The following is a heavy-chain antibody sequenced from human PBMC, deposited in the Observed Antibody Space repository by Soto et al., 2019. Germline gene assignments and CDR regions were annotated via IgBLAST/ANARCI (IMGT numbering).Heavy chain of an antibody. V-gene: IGHV3-23*01. CDR2: IGGSCGDSDGVP. Sequence: VQLLESGGDLVQPGGSLRLSWCASGFIFKHYCMEWVRQAPGEGLEWVSNIGGSCGDSDGVPWYEDSVKGRFTISRDSSANTLFLHMDNLRAEDSALYYCVKRGRNWGAFDFWGQGTTVVVSS. CDR1: GFIFKHYC. J-gene: IGHJ3*01. D-gene: IGHD7-27*01. CDR3: VKRGRNWGAFDF.